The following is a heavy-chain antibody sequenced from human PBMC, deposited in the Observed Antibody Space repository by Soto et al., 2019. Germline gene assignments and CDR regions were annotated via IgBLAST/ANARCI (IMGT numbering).Heavy chain of an antibody. Sequence: SETLSLTCAVYGGSFSGYYWSWIRQPPGKGLEWIGEINHSGSTNYNPSLKSRVTISVDTSKNQFSLKLSSVTAADTAVYYCARVGRVGASRGFDYWGQGTLVTVS. D-gene: IGHD1-26*01. CDR2: INHSGST. CDR3: ARVGRVGASRGFDY. J-gene: IGHJ4*02. CDR1: GGSFSGYY. V-gene: IGHV4-34*01.